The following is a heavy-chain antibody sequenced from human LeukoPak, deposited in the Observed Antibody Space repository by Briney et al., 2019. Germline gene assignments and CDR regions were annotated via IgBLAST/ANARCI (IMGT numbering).Heavy chain of an antibody. D-gene: IGHD3-9*01. CDR3: ARASNYDILTGYPYYGMDV. V-gene: IGHV3-21*04. Sequence: GGSLRLSCAASGFTFSIYSMNWVRQAPGKGLEWLSSITSSSNYIYYADSVKGRFTISRDNVQNSLYLQMNSLRAEDTAVYYCARASNYDILTGYPYYGMDVWGQGTTVTVSS. J-gene: IGHJ6*02. CDR2: ITSSSNYI. CDR1: GFTFSIYS.